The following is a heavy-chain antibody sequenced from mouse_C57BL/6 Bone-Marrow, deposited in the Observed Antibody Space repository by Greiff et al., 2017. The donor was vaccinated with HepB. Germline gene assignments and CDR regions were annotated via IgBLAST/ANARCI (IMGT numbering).Heavy chain of an antibody. CDR2: IYPGSGNT. Sequence: VKLVESGAELVRPGASVKLSCKASGYTFTDYYINWVKQRPGQGLEWIARIYPGSGNTYYNEKFKGKATLTAEKSSSTAYMQLSSLTSEDSAVYFCARYGSSPYFDYWGQGTTLTVSS. CDR1: GYTFTDYY. J-gene: IGHJ2*01. D-gene: IGHD1-1*02. CDR3: ARYGSSPYFDY. V-gene: IGHV1-76*01.